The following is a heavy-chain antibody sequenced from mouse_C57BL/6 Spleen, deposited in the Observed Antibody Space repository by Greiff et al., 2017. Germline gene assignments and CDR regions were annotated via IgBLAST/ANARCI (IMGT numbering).Heavy chain of an antibody. CDR2: ISNGGGST. CDR1: GFTFSDYY. Sequence: EVKLVESGGGLVQPGGSLKLSCAASGFTFSDYYMNWVRQTPEQRLEWVAYISNGGGSTYYPDTVKGRFTISGDNAKNTVYLQMSRLKSEDTAMYYCARHRYSNSYAMDYWGQGTSVTVSS. D-gene: IGHD2-5*01. CDR3: ARHRYSNSYAMDY. J-gene: IGHJ4*01. V-gene: IGHV5-12*01.